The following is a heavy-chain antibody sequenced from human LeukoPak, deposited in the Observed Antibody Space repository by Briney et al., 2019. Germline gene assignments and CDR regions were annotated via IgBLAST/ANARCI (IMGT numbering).Heavy chain of an antibody. J-gene: IGHJ4*02. V-gene: IGHV3-30-3*01. CDR2: ISYDGSNK. Sequence: GGSLRLSCAASGFTFSSYAMHWVRQAPGKGLEWVAVISYDGSNKYYADSVKGRFTISRDNSKNTLYLQMNSLRAEDTAVYYCARDRFPLGSGSYCAYWGQGTLVTVSS. CDR3: ARDRFPLGSGSYCAY. D-gene: IGHD1-26*01. CDR1: GFTFSSYA.